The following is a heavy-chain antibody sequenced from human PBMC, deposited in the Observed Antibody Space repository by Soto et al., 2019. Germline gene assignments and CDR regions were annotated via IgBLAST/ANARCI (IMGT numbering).Heavy chain of an antibody. V-gene: IGHV3-30-3*01. CDR2: ISYDGSNK. Sequence: QVQLVESGGGVVQPGRSLRLSCAASGFTFSSYAMHWVRQAPGKGLEWVAVISYDGSNKYYADSVKGRFTISGDNSKNTLYLQMNSLRAEDTAVYYCAREGIAAAEPVFDYWGQGTLVTVSS. CDR3: AREGIAAAEPVFDY. J-gene: IGHJ4*02. D-gene: IGHD6-13*01. CDR1: GFTFSSYA.